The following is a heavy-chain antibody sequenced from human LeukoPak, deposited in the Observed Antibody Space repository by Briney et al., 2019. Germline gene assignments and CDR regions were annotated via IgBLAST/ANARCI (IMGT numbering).Heavy chain of an antibody. CDR3: ARGEWRAVAGTVY. Sequence: TGGSLRLSCAASGFTFSSYAMHWVRQAPGKGLEWVAVISYDGSNKYYADSVKGRFTISRDNSKSTLYLQMNSLRAEDTAVYYCARGEWRAVAGTVYWGQGTLVTVSS. V-gene: IGHV3-30*04. CDR1: GFTFSSYA. J-gene: IGHJ4*02. D-gene: IGHD6-19*01. CDR2: ISYDGSNK.